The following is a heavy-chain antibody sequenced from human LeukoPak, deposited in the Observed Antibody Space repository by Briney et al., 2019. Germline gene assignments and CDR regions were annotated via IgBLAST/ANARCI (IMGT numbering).Heavy chain of an antibody. V-gene: IGHV1-2*02. CDR1: XYTFTXYY. CDR3: ARAPGAFDY. J-gene: IGHJ4*02. Sequence: SCKXXXYTFTXYYMHWVRQAPGQGLEWMGWINPNSGGTNYAQKFQGRVTMTRDTSISTAYMELSRLRSDDTAVYYCARAPGAFDYWGQGTLVTVSS. CDR2: INPNSGGT.